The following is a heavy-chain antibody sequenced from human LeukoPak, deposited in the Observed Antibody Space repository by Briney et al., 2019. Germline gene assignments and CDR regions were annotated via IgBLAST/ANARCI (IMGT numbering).Heavy chain of an antibody. CDR2: ISSSSSYI. Sequence: GGALRLSCEASGFTFSYYSMNWARQAPGKGLEWVSSISSSSSYIYYADSVKGRFTISRDNAMNSLYLQMNSLRAEDTAVYYCARGGSRDAFDIWGQGTMVTVSS. CDR3: ARGGSRDAFDI. V-gene: IGHV3-21*01. J-gene: IGHJ3*02. CDR1: GFTFSYYS. D-gene: IGHD3-16*01.